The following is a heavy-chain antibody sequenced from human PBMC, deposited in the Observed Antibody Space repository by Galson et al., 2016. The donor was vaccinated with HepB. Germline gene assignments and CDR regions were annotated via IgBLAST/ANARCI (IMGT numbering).Heavy chain of an antibody. V-gene: IGHV2-5*02. CDR2: IYWDNDK. D-gene: IGHD2-8*02. CDR1: GLSLSTNGVG. CDR3: AHHNVWCNNAGCLKKWTFDK. Sequence: ALVKPTQTLTLTCTFSGLSLSTNGVGVGWIRQPPGKALEWLAVIYWDNDKRYNPSLQSRLTITKDTSRKEVVLTMTNMDPVDTATYFCAHHNVWCNNAGCLKKWTFDKWGPGTLVTGSS. J-gene: IGHJ4*02.